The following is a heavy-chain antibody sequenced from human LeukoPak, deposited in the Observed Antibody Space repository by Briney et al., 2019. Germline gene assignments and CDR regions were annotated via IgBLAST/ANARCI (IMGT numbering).Heavy chain of an antibody. Sequence: SETLSLTCAVSGGSISSYYWSWIRQPAGKGLEWIGYIYYSGSTNYNPSLKSRVTISVDTSKNQFSLKLSSVTAADTAVYYCARVGEQLVRDYYYYMDVWGKGTTVTVSS. CDR3: ARVGEQLVRDYYYYMDV. CDR2: IYYSGST. J-gene: IGHJ6*03. CDR1: GGSISSYY. V-gene: IGHV4-59*01. D-gene: IGHD6-6*01.